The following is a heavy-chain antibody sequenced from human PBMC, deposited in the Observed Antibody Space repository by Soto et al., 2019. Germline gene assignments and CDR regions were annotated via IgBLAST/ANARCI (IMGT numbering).Heavy chain of an antibody. CDR3: ARKAGWNHGVHDAFDI. CDR1: GGSISSSSYY. D-gene: IGHD1-1*01. Sequence: KTSETLSLTCTVSGGSISSSSYYWGWIRQPPGKGLEWIGSIYYSGSTYYNPSLKSRVTISVDTSKNQFSLKLSSVTAADAAVYYCARKAGWNHGVHDAFDIWGQGTMVTVSS. J-gene: IGHJ3*02. V-gene: IGHV4-39*01. CDR2: IYYSGST.